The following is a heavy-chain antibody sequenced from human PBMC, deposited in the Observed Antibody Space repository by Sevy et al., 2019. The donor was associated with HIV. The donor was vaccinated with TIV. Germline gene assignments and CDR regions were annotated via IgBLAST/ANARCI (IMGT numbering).Heavy chain of an antibody. CDR3: ARWGYCRSTTCSYFDY. Sequence: GGSLRLSCAASGFTFSSYSINWVRQAPGKGLEWVSSISSSSSFIYYADSVKGRFTISRDNAKNSLYLQMHSLRAEDTAVYYCARWGYCRSTTCSYFDYWGQGTLVTVSS. CDR1: GFTFSSYS. CDR2: ISSSSSFI. J-gene: IGHJ4*02. V-gene: IGHV3-21*01. D-gene: IGHD2-2*01.